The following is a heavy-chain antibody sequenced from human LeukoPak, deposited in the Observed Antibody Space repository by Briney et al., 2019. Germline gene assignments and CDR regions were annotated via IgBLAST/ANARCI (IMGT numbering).Heavy chain of an antibody. CDR3: AKGGILPQPE. Sequence: GGSLRLSCAASGFTFSTFAMIWVRQPPGKGLEWVSSIFPSGGEIHYADSVRGRFTISRDNSKSTLSLQMNSLRAEDTAVYYCAKGGILPQPEWGQGTLVTVSS. CDR1: GFTFSTFA. D-gene: IGHD1-26*01. J-gene: IGHJ4*02. CDR2: IFPSGGEI. V-gene: IGHV3-23*01.